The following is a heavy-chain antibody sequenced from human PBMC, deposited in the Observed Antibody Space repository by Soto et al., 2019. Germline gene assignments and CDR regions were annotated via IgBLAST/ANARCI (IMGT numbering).Heavy chain of an antibody. D-gene: IGHD3-16*01. CDR1: GGPITTTTW. CDR2: LHHDGTT. CDR3: ATQTISYTWGV. V-gene: IGHV4-4*02. Sequence: QVQLQESGPGLVKPSETLSLTCAVSGGPITTTTWWAWVRLPPGKGLEWIGELHHDGTTNYNPSLESRITMSLDKSNNHSSLKLTSVTAADTAIYYCATQTISYTWGVWGRGTTVTVSS. J-gene: IGHJ6*02.